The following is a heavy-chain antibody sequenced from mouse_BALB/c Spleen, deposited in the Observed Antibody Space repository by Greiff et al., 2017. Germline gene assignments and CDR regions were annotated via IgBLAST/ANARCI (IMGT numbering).Heavy chain of an antibody. Sequence: QPWSELVRPGASVKLSCKASGYTFPSYWMHWVKQRHGQGLEWIGNIYPGSGSTNYDEKFKSKGTLTVDTSSSTAYMHLSSLTSEDSAVYYCTRYGNYFDYWGQGTTLTVSS. CDR3: TRYGNYFDY. J-gene: IGHJ2*01. D-gene: IGHD2-1*01. CDR2: IYPGSGST. CDR1: GYTFPSYW. V-gene: IGHV1S22*01.